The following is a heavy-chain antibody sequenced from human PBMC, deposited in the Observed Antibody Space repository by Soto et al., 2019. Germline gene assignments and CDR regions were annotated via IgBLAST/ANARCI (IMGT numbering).Heavy chain of an antibody. CDR2: INPSGGST. Sequence: ASVKVSCKASGYTFTSYYMHWVRQAPGQGLEWMGIINPSGGSTSYAQKFQGRVTMTRDTSTSTVYMELSSLRSEDTAVYYCARAGYSTGFGYSKTYYYYGMDVWGQGTTVTVSS. J-gene: IGHJ6*02. D-gene: IGHD5-18*01. CDR1: GYTFTSYY. CDR3: ARAGYSTGFGYSKTYYYYGMDV. V-gene: IGHV1-46*01.